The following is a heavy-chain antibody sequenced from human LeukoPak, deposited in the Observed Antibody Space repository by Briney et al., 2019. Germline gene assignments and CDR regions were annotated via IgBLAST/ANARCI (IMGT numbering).Heavy chain of an antibody. D-gene: IGHD6-13*01. CDR3: ARRSNGAAAGADY. Sequence: GESLKISCKGSGYSFTTYWIGWVRQMPGKGLEWMGIIYPGDSDTRYSPSFQGQVTISADKSISTAYLQWSSLKASDTVMYYCARRSNGAAAGADYWGQGTLVTVSS. CDR1: GYSFTTYW. CDR2: IYPGDSDT. V-gene: IGHV5-51*01. J-gene: IGHJ4*02.